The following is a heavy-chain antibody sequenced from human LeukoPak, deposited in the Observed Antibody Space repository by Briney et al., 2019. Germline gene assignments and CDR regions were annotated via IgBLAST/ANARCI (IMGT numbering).Heavy chain of an antibody. CDR2: IWYDGSKR. Sequence: GRSLRLSCAASGFTFNTYGMHWVRQAPGKGLEWVAAIWYDGSKRHCADAMKGRFTISRDNAKNSLFLQMNSLRAEDTAVYYCTRTLQSVRDGYKSFDSWCQRTLVTVSS. V-gene: IGHV3-33*01. J-gene: IGHJ4*02. CDR1: GFTFNTYG. D-gene: IGHD5-24*01. CDR3: TRTLQSVRDGYKSFDS.